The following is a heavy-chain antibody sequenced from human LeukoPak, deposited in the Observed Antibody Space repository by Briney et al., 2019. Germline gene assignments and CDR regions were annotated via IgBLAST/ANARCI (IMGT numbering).Heavy chain of an antibody. CDR1: GFTFSSYA. J-gene: IGHJ4*02. D-gene: IGHD6-25*01. CDR2: ISDSGART. CDR3: ASDYFLDY. Sequence: GGSLRLSCAASGFTFSSYAMTWVRRAPGKGLEWVSTISDSGARTNYADSAKGRFTISRDNSMNTLYLQMNSLRADDTAVYYCASDYFLDYWGQGTLVTVSS. V-gene: IGHV3-23*01.